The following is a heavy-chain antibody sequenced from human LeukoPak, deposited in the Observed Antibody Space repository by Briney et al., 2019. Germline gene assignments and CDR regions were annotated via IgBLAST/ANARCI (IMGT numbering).Heavy chain of an antibody. CDR2: ITGSGDST. J-gene: IGHJ5*02. CDR3: AGDGRFGENWFDP. V-gene: IGHV3-23*01. CDR1: GFSFSNYA. D-gene: IGHD3-10*01. Sequence: GGSLRLSCAASGFSFSNYAMTWVRQAPGKGLEWVSTITGSGDSTYYADSVKGWFTISRDNSKNTLYLQMNSLRAEDTAVYYCAGDGRFGENWFDPWGQGTLVTVSS.